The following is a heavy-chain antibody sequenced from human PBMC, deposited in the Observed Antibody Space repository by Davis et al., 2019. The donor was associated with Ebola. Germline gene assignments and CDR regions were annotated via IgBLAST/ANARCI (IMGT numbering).Heavy chain of an antibody. Sequence: GESLKISCVVSGFSFRNYGMYWVRQAPGKGLEWISYVGGGGDHISYADFVEGRFTVSRDNSKNTLYLQMNSLRADDTALYYCVRSGSYLSFPCDYWGQGTLVTVSS. D-gene: IGHD1-26*01. CDR2: VGGGGDHI. J-gene: IGHJ4*02. CDR1: GFSFRNYG. CDR3: VRSGSYLSFPCDY. V-gene: IGHV3-48*01.